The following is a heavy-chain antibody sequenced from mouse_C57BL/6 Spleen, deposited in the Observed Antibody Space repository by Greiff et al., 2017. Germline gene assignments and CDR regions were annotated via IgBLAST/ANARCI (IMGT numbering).Heavy chain of an antibody. J-gene: IGHJ4*01. CDR2: ISYDGSN. CDR3: ARGGPYDYDVDYYAMDY. Sequence: EVQLQQSGPGLVKPSQSLSLTCSVTGYSITSGYYWNWIRQFPGNKLEWMGYISYDGSNNYNPSLKNRISITRDTSKNQFFLKLNSVTTEDTATYYCARGGPYDYDVDYYAMDYWGQGTSVTVSS. CDR1: GYSITSGYY. V-gene: IGHV3-6*01. D-gene: IGHD2-4*01.